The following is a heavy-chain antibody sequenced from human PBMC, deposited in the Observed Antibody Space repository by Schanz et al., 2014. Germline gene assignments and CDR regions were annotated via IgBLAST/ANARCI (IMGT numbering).Heavy chain of an antibody. Sequence: QVQLVESGGGVVQPGGSLRLSCAASGFIFSNYGMHWVRQAPGKGLEWVAVIWSDGSGKYYADSVKGRFTISRDNSKNTLYLHMNTLRSEDTAVYYCAKDSTHIDIVLVPTASDYWGQGTLVTVSS. J-gene: IGHJ4*02. V-gene: IGHV3-30*02. CDR3: AKDSTHIDIVLVPTASDY. D-gene: IGHD2-2*01. CDR1: GFIFSNYG. CDR2: IWSDGSGK.